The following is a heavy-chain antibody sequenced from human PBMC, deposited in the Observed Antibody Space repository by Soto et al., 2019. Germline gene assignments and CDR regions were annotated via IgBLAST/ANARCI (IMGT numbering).Heavy chain of an antibody. V-gene: IGHV4-39*01. CDR2: IYYSGST. CDR3: ARSPKQLGLYYFDY. CDR1: GGSISSSSYY. Sequence: SETLSLTCTVSGGSISSSSYYWGWIRQPPGKGLEWIGSIYYSGSTYYNPSLKSRVTISVDTSKNQFSLKLSSVTAADTAVYYCARSPKQLGLYYFDYWGQGTLVTVSS. J-gene: IGHJ4*02. D-gene: IGHD6-6*01.